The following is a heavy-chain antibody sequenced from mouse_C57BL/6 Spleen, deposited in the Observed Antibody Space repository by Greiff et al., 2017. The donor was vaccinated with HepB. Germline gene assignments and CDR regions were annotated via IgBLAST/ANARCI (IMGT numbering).Heavy chain of an antibody. CDR1: GYTFTSYW. D-gene: IGHD1-1*01. V-gene: IGHV1-55*01. J-gene: IGHJ2*01. Sequence: QVQLQQPGAELVKPGASVKMSCKASGYTFTSYWITWVKQRPGQGLEWIGDIYPGSGSTNYNEKFKSKATLTVDTSSSTAYMQLSSLTSEDSAVYYCAGLSLITTVVATDYFDYWGQGTTRTVSS. CDR2: IYPGSGST. CDR3: AGLSLITTVVATDYFDY.